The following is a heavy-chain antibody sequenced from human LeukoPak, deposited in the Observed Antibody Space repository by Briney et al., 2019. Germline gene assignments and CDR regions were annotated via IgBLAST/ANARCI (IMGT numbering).Heavy chain of an antibody. CDR1: GFTFSTYW. Sequence: GGSLRLSCAASGFTFSTYWMHWVRQAPGKGLVWISRINSDGSSTNYADSVKGRFTISRDNAKNTLYLQMNSLRAEDTAVYYCVRDMGYYDKVWGQGTLVTVSS. CDR3: VRDMGYYDKV. V-gene: IGHV3-74*01. J-gene: IGHJ4*02. D-gene: IGHD3-22*01. CDR2: INSDGSST.